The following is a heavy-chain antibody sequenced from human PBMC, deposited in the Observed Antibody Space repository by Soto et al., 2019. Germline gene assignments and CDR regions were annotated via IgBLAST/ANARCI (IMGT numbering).Heavy chain of an antibody. CDR1: GGSISSGGYY. V-gene: IGHV4-31*03. CDR2: IYYSGST. CDR3: ARVDGATVVTFFDY. D-gene: IGHD4-17*01. Sequence: QVQLQESGPGLVKPSQTLSLTCTVSGGSISSGGYYWSWIRQHPGKGLEWIGYIYYSGSTYYNPSLKSRVTISVETSKNQFSLKPSSVTAADTAVYYCARVDGATVVTFFDYWGQGTLVTVSS. J-gene: IGHJ4*02.